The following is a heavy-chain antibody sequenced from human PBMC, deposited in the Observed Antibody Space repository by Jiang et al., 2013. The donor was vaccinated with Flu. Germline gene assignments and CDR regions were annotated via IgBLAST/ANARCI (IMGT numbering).Heavy chain of an antibody. CDR1: GFSLSTSEVG. D-gene: IGHD3-16*01. J-gene: IGHJ2*01. V-gene: IGHV2-5*02. CDR3: VHRKVYIWGSHRYWYFDL. CDR2: IYWDDDK. Sequence: KPTQTLTLTCTLSGFSLSTSEVGVGWIRQPPGKAPEWLALIYWDDDKRYSPSLKSRLTITKDTSKNQVVLTMTNMDPVDTATYYCVHRKVYIWGSHRYWYFDLWGRGTQVTVSS.